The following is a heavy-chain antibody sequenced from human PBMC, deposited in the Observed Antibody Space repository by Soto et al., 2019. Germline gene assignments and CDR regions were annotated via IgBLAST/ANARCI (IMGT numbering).Heavy chain of an antibody. CDR1: GFSFSDSA. Sequence: EVQLVESGGGLVQPGGSLKLSCAASGFSFSDSAIHWVRQASGKGLGWIGRSGSTANSDATRLAASVKGRFTFSSDDSKNTAFLQMNSLKTEDTGVYYCTRQYTSLRADYFYGMDVWGQGTTVTVSS. CDR2: SGSTANSDAT. CDR3: TRQYTSLRADYFYGMDV. D-gene: IGHD2-2*02. V-gene: IGHV3-73*02. J-gene: IGHJ6*02.